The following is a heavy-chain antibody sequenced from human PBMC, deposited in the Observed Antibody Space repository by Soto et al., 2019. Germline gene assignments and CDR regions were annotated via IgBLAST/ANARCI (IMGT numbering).Heavy chain of an antibody. CDR1: GFTFTSSA. J-gene: IGHJ3*02. CDR2: IVVGSGNT. V-gene: IGHV1-58*01. Sequence: SVKVSCKASGFTFTSSAVQWVRQARGQRLEWIGWIVVGSGNTNYAQKFQERVTITRDMSTSTAYMELSSLRSEDTAVYYCAAVSPKRYRYGHDAFDIWGQGKMVTVSS. CDR3: AAVSPKRYRYGHDAFDI. D-gene: IGHD5-18*01.